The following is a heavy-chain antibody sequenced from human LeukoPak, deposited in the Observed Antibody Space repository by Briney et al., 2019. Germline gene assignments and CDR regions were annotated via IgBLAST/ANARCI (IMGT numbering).Heavy chain of an antibody. Sequence: GGSLRLSCAASGFTFDDYAMHWVRQAPGKGLEWVSGISWNSGSIGYADSVKGRFTISRDNAKNSLYLQMNSLRAEDTALYYCAKSGYDFEYFQHWGQGTLVTVSS. CDR3: AKSGYDFEYFQH. CDR2: ISWNSGSI. V-gene: IGHV3-9*01. D-gene: IGHD3/OR15-3a*01. CDR1: GFTFDDYA. J-gene: IGHJ1*01.